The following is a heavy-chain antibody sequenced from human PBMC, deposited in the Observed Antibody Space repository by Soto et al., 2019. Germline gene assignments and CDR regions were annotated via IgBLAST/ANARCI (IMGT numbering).Heavy chain of an antibody. J-gene: IGHJ6*03. CDR3: ARRWAYGDYMDV. Sequence: SETLSLTCTVSGGSISSYYWSWIRQPPGKGLEWIGYIYYSGSTNYNPSLKSRVTISVDTSKNQFSLKLSSVTAADTAVYYCARRWAYGDYMDVWGKGTTVTVSS. V-gene: IGHV4-59*08. D-gene: IGHD3-10*01. CDR1: GGSISSYY. CDR2: IYYSGST.